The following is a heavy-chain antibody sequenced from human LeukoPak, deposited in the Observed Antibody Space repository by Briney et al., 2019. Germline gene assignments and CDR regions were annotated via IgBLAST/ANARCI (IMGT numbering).Heavy chain of an antibody. Sequence: GRSLRLSCAASGFTFSSYGMHWVRQAPGKGLEWVAVIWYDGSNKYYADSVKGRFTISRDNSKNTLYLQMNSLRAEDTAVYYCAKGGVVPAANAYPPRYYYYYYMDVWGKGTTVTVSS. V-gene: IGHV3-33*06. CDR3: AKGGVVPAANAYPPRYYYYYYMDV. CDR2: IWYDGSNK. CDR1: GFTFSSYG. D-gene: IGHD2-2*01. J-gene: IGHJ6*03.